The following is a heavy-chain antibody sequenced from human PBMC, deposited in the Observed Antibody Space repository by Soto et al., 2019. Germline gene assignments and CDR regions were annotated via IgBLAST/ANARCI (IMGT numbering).Heavy chain of an antibody. CDR1: GFTFSSYG. D-gene: IGHD1-26*01. Sequence: GGSLRLSCAASGFTFSSYGMHWVRQAPGKGLEWVAVISYDGSNKYYADSVKGRFTISRDNSKNTLYLQMNSLRAEDTAVYYCAKVLQWELLTDYWGQGTLVTVSS. CDR2: ISYDGSNK. V-gene: IGHV3-30*18. J-gene: IGHJ4*02. CDR3: AKVLQWELLTDY.